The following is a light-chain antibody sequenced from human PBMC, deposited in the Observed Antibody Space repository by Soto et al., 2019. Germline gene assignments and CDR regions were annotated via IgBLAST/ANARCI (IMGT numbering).Light chain of an antibody. V-gene: IGLV2-8*01. CDR1: SADVGVYNY. CDR2: EVS. Sequence: QCVLTQPPSASGSPGQSVTISCTGTSADVGVYNYVSWYQQHPGKAPKLMIYEVSKRPSGVPDRFSGSKSGNTASLTVSGLQAEDEADYYCSSYAGSNNFEVFGTGTKVTVL. J-gene: IGLJ1*01. CDR3: SSYAGSNNFEV.